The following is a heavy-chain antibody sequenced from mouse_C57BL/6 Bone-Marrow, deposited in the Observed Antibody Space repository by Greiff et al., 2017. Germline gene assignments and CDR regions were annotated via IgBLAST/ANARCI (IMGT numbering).Heavy chain of an antibody. V-gene: IGHV1-64*01. CDR3: ARRGYRWLLRDWYFDV. D-gene: IGHD2-3*01. CDR2: IHPNSGST. Sequence: QVQLQQPGAELVKPGASVKLSCKASGYTFTSYWMHWVKQRPGQGLEWIGMIHPNSGSTNYNEKFKSKATLTVDKSSSTAYMQLSSLTSEDSAVYYCARRGYRWLLRDWYFDVWGTGTTVTVSS. J-gene: IGHJ1*03. CDR1: GYTFTSYW.